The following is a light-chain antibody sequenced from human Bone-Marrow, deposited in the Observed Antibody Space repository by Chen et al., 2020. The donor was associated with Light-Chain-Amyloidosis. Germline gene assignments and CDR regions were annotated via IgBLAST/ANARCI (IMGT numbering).Light chain of an antibody. CDR3: QQFAFYLVT. V-gene: IGKV1-13*02. Sequence: AVQLTQSPSSLSASVGDRVTISCRASQDIGTSLAWYQHKPGESPRLLIYDASTLESGVPFRFGGRGSGTDFTLTITGLQPEDFAAYFCQQFAFYLVTFGPGTSL. J-gene: IGKJ5*01. CDR2: DAS. CDR1: QDIGTS.